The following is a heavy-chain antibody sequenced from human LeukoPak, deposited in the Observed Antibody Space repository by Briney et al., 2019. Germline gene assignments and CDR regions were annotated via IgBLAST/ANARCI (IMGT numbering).Heavy chain of an antibody. J-gene: IGHJ4*02. CDR1: GFTFSSYA. D-gene: IGHD1-1*01. CDR2: ISSNGGST. V-gene: IGHV3-64*01. Sequence: GGSLRLSCAASGFTFSSYAMHWVRQAPGKGLEYASAISSNGGSTYYANSVKGRFTISRDNSKNTLYLQMGSLRAEDMAVYYCARDGTTGTFDYWGQGTLVTVSS. CDR3: ARDGTTGTFDY.